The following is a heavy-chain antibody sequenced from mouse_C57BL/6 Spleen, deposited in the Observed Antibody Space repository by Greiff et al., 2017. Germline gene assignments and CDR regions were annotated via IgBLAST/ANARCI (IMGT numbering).Heavy chain of an antibody. D-gene: IGHD1-1*01. CDR2: IDPETGGT. CDR3: FQYYGSSGMDY. J-gene: IGHJ4*01. Sequence: LVESGAELVRPGASVTLSCKASGYTFTDYEMHWVKQTPVHGLEWIGAIDPETGGTAYNQKFKGKAILTADKSSSTAYMELRSLTSEDSAVYYCFQYYGSSGMDYWGQGTSVTVSS. V-gene: IGHV1-15*01. CDR1: GYTFTDYE.